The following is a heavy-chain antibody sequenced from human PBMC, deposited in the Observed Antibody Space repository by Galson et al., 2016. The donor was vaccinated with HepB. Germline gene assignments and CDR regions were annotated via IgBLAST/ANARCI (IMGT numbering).Heavy chain of an antibody. CDR1: GFTFDDYA. Sequence: SLRLSCAASGFTFDDYAMHWVRQAPGKGLEWVSGISWNSGSIGYADSVKGRFTISRDNAKNSLYLQMNSLRAEDTALYYCAKDINYDSSGYYPEGRAFDYWGQGTLVTVSS. CDR2: ISWNSGSI. D-gene: IGHD3-22*01. CDR3: AKDINYDSSGYYPEGRAFDY. V-gene: IGHV3-9*01. J-gene: IGHJ4*02.